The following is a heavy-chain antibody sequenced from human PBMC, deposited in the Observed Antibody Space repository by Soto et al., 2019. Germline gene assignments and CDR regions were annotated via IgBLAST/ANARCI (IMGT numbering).Heavy chain of an antibody. CDR1: GFTFSSYA. Sequence: GGSLRLSCAASGFTFSSYAMSWVRQAPGKGLEWVSAISCSGGSTYYADSVKGRFTISRDNSKNTLYLQMNSLRAEDTAVYYCAKGTYYYDSSGYHYWGQGTLVTVSS. V-gene: IGHV3-23*01. D-gene: IGHD3-22*01. CDR3: AKGTYYYDSSGYHY. J-gene: IGHJ4*02. CDR2: ISCSGGST.